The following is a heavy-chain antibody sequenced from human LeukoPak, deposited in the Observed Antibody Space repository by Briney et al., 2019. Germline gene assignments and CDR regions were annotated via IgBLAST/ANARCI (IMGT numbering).Heavy chain of an antibody. D-gene: IGHD6-19*01. CDR2: ISGTGGIT. V-gene: IGHV3-23*01. J-gene: IGHJ4*02. CDR3: AKKSPGPGWPFDI. CDR1: GFTFSSYS. Sequence: GGSLRLSCAASGFTFSSYSMGWVRQAPGKGLEWVSSISGTGGITYHADSVKGRFTISRDNSKNTLYLQMNSLRAEDTAVFYCAKKSPGPGWPFDIWGQGTLVTVSS.